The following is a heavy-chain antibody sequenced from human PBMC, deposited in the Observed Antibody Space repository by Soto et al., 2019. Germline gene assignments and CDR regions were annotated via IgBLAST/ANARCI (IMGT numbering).Heavy chain of an antibody. CDR3: TADYYFGSGNGDY. CDR2: IISKTAGGTT. Sequence: EVQLVESGGGLVKPGESLRLSCVASGFTFSDAWMTWVRQAPGKGLEWVGRIISKTAGGTTDYAAPVKGRFSISRDDSKNMLYLQMNILKTEDTGLYYCTADYYFGSGNGDYWGQGALVTVSS. CDR1: GFTFSDAW. J-gene: IGHJ4*02. D-gene: IGHD3-10*01. V-gene: IGHV3-15*01.